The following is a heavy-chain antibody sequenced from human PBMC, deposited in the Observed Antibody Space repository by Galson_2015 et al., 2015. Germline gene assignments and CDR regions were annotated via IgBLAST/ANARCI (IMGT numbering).Heavy chain of an antibody. D-gene: IGHD4-11*01. Sequence: SETLSLTCTVSGGSVSSGSYYWSWIRQPPGKGLEWIGYIYYSGSTNYNPSLKSRVTISVDTSKNQFSLKLSSVTAADTAVYYCARLYSNYGLYYGMDVWGQGTTVTVSS. J-gene: IGHJ6*02. CDR1: GGSVSSGSYY. CDR3: ARLYSNYGLYYGMDV. CDR2: IYYSGST. V-gene: IGHV4-61*01.